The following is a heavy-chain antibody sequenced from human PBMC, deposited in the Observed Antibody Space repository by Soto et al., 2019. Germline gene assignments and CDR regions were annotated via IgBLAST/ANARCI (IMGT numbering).Heavy chain of an antibody. CDR2: IWYDGSNK. CDR1: GFTFSSYG. CDR3: ARDDEAAAGTVVDY. D-gene: IGHD6-13*01. Sequence: QVQLVESGGGVVQPGRSLRLSCAASGFTFSSYGMHWVRQAPGKGLEWVAVIWYDGSNKYYADSVKGRFTISRDNSKNTLYLQMNSLRAEDTAVYYCARDDEAAAGTVVDYWGQGTLVTVSS. V-gene: IGHV3-33*01. J-gene: IGHJ4*02.